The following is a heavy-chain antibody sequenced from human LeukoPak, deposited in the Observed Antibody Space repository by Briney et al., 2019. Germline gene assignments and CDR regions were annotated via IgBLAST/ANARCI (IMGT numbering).Heavy chain of an antibody. Sequence: ASVKVSCKASGYTFTSYGISWVGQAPGQGLEWMGWISAYNGNTNYAQKLQGRVTMTTDTSTSTAYMELRSLRSDDTAVHYCARGFYYYDSSGYGGDDYWGQGTLVTVSS. CDR2: ISAYNGNT. J-gene: IGHJ4*02. CDR3: ARGFYYYDSSGYGGDDY. V-gene: IGHV1-18*01. D-gene: IGHD3-22*01. CDR1: GYTFTSYG.